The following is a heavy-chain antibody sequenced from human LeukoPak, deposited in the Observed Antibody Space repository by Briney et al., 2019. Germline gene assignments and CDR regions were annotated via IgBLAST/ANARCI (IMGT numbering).Heavy chain of an antibody. Sequence: GGSLRLSCAASGFTFSSYAMSWVRQAPGKGLEWVSAISGSGGSTYCADSVKGWFTISRDNSKNTLYLQMNSLRAEDTAVYYCAKSSGGSYYEYYFDYWGQGTLVTVSS. CDR2: ISGSGGST. CDR1: GFTFSSYA. V-gene: IGHV3-23*01. J-gene: IGHJ4*02. D-gene: IGHD1-26*01. CDR3: AKSSGGSYYEYYFDY.